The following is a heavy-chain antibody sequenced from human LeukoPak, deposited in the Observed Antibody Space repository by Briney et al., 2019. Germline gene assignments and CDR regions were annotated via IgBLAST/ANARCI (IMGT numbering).Heavy chain of an antibody. Sequence: GGSLRLSCAASGFTFSSYAMNWVRQAPGKGLEWVSVISGSGGSTYFADSVKGRFTISRDNSKKTLYLQMNSLRAEDTAVYYCAKDVTTSGTTRFDYWGQGTLVTVS. V-gene: IGHV3-23*01. CDR2: ISGSGGST. CDR3: AKDVTTSGTTRFDY. CDR1: GFTFSSYA. D-gene: IGHD4-17*01. J-gene: IGHJ4*02.